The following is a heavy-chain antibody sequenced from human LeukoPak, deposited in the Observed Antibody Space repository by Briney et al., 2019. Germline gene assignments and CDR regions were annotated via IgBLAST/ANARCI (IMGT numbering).Heavy chain of an antibody. V-gene: IGHV4-59*01. Sequence: SETLSLTCTVSSAPISSYYWGWIRQSPGKGLEWIGYIQNTGGTNYNPSLKSRVSISKDTSKNQFSLQVSSVTAADTAVYYCAKHGSGWSFDYWGQGTLVTVSS. CDR3: AKHGSGWSFDY. J-gene: IGHJ4*02. CDR2: IQNTGGT. CDR1: SAPISSYY. D-gene: IGHD6-19*01.